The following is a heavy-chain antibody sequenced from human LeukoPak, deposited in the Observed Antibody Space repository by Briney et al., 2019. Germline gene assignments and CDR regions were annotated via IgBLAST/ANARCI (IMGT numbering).Heavy chain of an antibody. V-gene: IGHV1-69*06. CDR3: ASSGYSGYDPPY. J-gene: IGHJ4*02. CDR2: ITPIFGTA. CDR1: GCTFSSYA. D-gene: IGHD5-12*01. Sequence: SVKVSCKASGCTFSSYAINWVRQAPGQGLEWMGRITPIFGTANYAQKLQGRVTITADKYTSTAYMELSSVRTEDTAVYYCASSGYSGYDPPYWGQGTLVTVSS.